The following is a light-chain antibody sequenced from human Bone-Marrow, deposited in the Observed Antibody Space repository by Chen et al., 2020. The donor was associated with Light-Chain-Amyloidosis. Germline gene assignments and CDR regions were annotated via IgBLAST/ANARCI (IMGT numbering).Light chain of an antibody. J-gene: IGLJ3*02. V-gene: IGLV3-21*02. CDR3: HVWDIKNNHVV. CDR1: NIGVRS. CDR2: DYS. Sequence: SYVRTQPPSVSVAPGQTARIFCGGDNIGVRSVHWYQQKPGKAPVLVVYDYSDRPSGIPERFSGSNSGNTATLTISWVEAGDEADYYCHVWDIKNNHVVFGGGTKLTVL.